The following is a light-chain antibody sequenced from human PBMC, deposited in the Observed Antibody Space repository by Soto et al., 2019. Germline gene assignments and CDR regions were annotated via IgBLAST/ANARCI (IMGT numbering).Light chain of an antibody. J-gene: IGLJ1*01. CDR2: EVT. V-gene: IGLV2-8*01. CDR1: SSNVGASKY. CDR3: SSYARFNNFVYV. Sequence: QSALTQPPSASGSPGQSVTISCTGTSSNVGASKYVSWYQQYPGQAPRLIIYEVTQRPSGVPDRFSGSKSGTTASLTVSGLQAEDEADYYCSSYARFNNFVYVFGTGTKLTVL.